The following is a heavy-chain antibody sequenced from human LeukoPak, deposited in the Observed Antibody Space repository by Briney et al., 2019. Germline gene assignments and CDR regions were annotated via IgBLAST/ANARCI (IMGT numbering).Heavy chain of an antibody. J-gene: IGHJ3*02. CDR1: GFIFSNYA. Sequence: PGGSLRLSCAASGFIFSNYAMNWVRQAPGKGLEWVSGISGRGGSTDYADSVKGRFTISRDNAKNSLYLQMNSLRAEDTAVYYCARDLSRAARTTHDAFDIWGQGTMVTVSS. D-gene: IGHD6-6*01. V-gene: IGHV3-23*01. CDR2: ISGRGGST. CDR3: ARDLSRAARTTHDAFDI.